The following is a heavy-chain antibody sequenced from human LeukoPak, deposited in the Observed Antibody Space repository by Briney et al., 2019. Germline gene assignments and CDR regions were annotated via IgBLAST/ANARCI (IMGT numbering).Heavy chain of an antibody. J-gene: IGHJ4*02. CDR1: GYTLTELS. CDR2: FDPEDGET. D-gene: IGHD6-19*01. Sequence: ASVKASCKVSGYTLTELSMHWVRQAPGKGLEWMGGFDPEDGETIYAQKFQGRVTMTEDTSTDTAYMELSSLRSEDTAVYYCATDPIFGIAVAGTATDYWGQGTLVTVSS. CDR3: ATDPIFGIAVAGTATDY. V-gene: IGHV1-24*01.